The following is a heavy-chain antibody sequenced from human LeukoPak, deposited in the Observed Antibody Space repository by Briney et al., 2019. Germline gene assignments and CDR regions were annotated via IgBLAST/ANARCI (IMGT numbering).Heavy chain of an antibody. CDR2: ISSSGNT. J-gene: IGHJ5*02. V-gene: IGHV4-61*02. Sequence: SQTLSLTCTVSGGSIISGSYYWSWIRQPAGKGLEWIGRISSSGNTNYNPSLKSRVTISIDTSKNQFSLKLSSVTAADMAVYYCARSPSAGWFDPWGQGTLVTVSS. CDR1: GGSIISGSYY. CDR3: ARSPSAGWFDP.